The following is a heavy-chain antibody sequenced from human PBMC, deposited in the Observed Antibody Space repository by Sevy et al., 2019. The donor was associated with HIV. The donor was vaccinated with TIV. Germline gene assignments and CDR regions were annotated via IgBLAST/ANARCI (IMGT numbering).Heavy chain of an antibody. CDR2: IKSKTDGGTT. V-gene: IGHV3-15*01. CDR1: GFTFSNAW. Sequence: GGSLRLSCAASGFTFSNAWMSWVRQAPGKGLEWVGRIKSKTDGGTTDYAAPVKGRFTISRDDSKNTLYLEMNSLRAEDTAVYYCAKDRTYSLSWYYLDHWGQGTLVTVSS. CDR3: AKDRTYSLSWYYLDH. D-gene: IGHD6-13*01. J-gene: IGHJ4*02.